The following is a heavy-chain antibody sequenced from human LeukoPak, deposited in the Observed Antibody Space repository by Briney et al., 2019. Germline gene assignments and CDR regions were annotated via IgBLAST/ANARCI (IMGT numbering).Heavy chain of an antibody. CDR2: ISSTSNTI. Sequence: GGSLRLSCAASGFTFITYSMNWVRQAPGKGLEWVSYISSTSNTIYYADSVKGRFTVSRDNAKNSLYLQMNSLRAEDTAMYYCTPGYCSSTSCCHYFDYWGQGTLVTVSS. V-gene: IGHV3-48*01. CDR3: TPGYCSSTSCCHYFDY. D-gene: IGHD2-2*01. J-gene: IGHJ4*02. CDR1: GFTFITYS.